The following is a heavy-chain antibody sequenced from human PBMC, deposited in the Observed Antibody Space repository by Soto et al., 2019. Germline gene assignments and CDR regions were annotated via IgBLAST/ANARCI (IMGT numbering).Heavy chain of an antibody. V-gene: IGHV1-69*13. D-gene: IGHD5-18*01. CDR3: ARDKNSYGYFDY. Sequence: SVKVSCKASGGTFSSYAISWVRRAPGQGLEWMGGIIPIFGTANYAQKFQGRVTITADESTSTAYIELSSLRSEDTAVYYCARDKNSYGYFDYWGQGTLVTVSS. CDR1: GGTFSSYA. CDR2: IIPIFGTA. J-gene: IGHJ4*02.